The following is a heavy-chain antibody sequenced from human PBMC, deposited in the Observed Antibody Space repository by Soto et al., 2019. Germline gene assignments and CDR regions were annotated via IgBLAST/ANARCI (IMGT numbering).Heavy chain of an antibody. Sequence: SETLSLTCTVPGASITGSSYWSWIRQPAGKGLEWIGRFSLSGTTNYNPSLRSRVTMSADVSKNHFSLRLTSVTAADTALYYCARGMTPPGAPAWYYFDSWGQGTLVTVSS. CDR3: ARGMTPPGAPAWYYFDS. V-gene: IGHV4-4*07. D-gene: IGHD2-8*02. J-gene: IGHJ4*02. CDR1: GASITGSSY. CDR2: FSLSGTT.